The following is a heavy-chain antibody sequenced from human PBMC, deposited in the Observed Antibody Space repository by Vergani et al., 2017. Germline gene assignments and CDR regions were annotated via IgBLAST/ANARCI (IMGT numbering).Heavy chain of an antibody. D-gene: IGHD3-22*01. CDR2: IPPADSDT. CDR3: ARLYGRDSSGSKYFDY. J-gene: IGHJ4*02. Sequence: EVQLVQSGAEVKKPGESLKISCQISGYSFTNYWIGWVRQMPGKGLVWMGIIPPADSDTRYSPSFQGQVTISVDKSISTAYLQRSSLRASDSAMYYCARLYGRDSSGSKYFDYWGQGTLVTVSS. CDR1: GYSFTNYW. V-gene: IGHV5-51*01.